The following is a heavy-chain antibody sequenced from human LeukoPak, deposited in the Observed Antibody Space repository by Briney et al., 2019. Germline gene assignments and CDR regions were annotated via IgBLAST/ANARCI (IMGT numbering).Heavy chain of an antibody. V-gene: IGHV1-46*01. CDR1: GYTFTSYY. Sequence: ASVKVSCKASGYTFTSYYMHRVRQAPGQGLEWIGIINPSGGSTSYAQKFQGRVTMTRDTSTSTVYMELSSLRSEDTAVYYCARDYGSGSTGGSYGMDIWGQGTTVTVSS. J-gene: IGHJ6*02. CDR2: INPSGGST. CDR3: ARDYGSGSTGGSYGMDI. D-gene: IGHD3-10*01.